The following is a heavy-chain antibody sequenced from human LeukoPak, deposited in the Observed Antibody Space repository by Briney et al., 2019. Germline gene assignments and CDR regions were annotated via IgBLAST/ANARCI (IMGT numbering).Heavy chain of an antibody. V-gene: IGHV3-7*01. CDR3: ARGTSNWYIYYYGMDV. Sequence: GGSLRLSCAASGFTFSSYSMNWVRQAPGKGLEWVANIKQDGSEKYYVASVKGRFTISRDNAKNSLYLQMNSLRVEDTAVYYCARGTSNWYIYYYGMDVWGQGTTVTVSS. CDR2: IKQDGSEK. J-gene: IGHJ6*02. D-gene: IGHD6-13*01. CDR1: GFTFSSYS.